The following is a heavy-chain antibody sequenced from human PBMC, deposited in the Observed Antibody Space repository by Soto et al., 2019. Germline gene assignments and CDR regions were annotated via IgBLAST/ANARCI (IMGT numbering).Heavy chain of an antibody. J-gene: IGHJ1*01. Sequence: QMVQSGAEIKEPGASVKVSCKTSGYIFVDYGIDWVRQAPGQDLQWMGWIGAYHTPTEYTPQFQGRVTITSDTAARTGSMELRCLRSDDTANSACVIHANTLSLSHWGPGSRSTVSS. CDR3: VIHANTLSLSH. CDR2: IGAYHTPT. CDR1: GYIFVDYG. D-gene: IGHD2-8*01. V-gene: IGHV1-18*04.